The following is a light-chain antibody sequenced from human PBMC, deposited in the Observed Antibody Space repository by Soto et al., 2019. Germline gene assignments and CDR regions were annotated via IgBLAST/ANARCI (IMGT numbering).Light chain of an antibody. V-gene: IGKV3-20*01. J-gene: IGKJ4*01. CDR1: QSVSSSY. CDR2: GAS. Sequence: EIVLTQSPGTLSLSPGERATLSCRASQSVSSSYLAWYQQKPGQAPRLLIYGASSRATGIPDRFSGSGSGTDFILTISRLEPEDFAVYYCQQYDSSPLTFGGGTKVDIK. CDR3: QQYDSSPLT.